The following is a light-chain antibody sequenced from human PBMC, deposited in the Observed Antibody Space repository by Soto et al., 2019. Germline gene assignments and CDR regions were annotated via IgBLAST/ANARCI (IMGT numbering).Light chain of an antibody. V-gene: IGLV2-11*01. Sequence: QSVLTQPPSVSGSPGQSVTISCTGSSSDVGDYNYVSWYQHHAGKAPKLMIYDVTKRPSGVPHRFSGSKSGSTASLTISGLHADDEADYYCCSYADIYTYVFGTGTKVTVL. CDR3: CSYADIYTYV. CDR2: DVT. J-gene: IGLJ1*01. CDR1: SSDVGDYNY.